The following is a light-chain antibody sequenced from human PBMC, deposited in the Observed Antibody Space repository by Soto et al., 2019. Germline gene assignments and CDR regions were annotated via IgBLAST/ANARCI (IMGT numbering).Light chain of an antibody. CDR1: QSVSSY. CDR2: GAS. Sequence: EIVLTQSPATLSLSPGERATLSCRASQSVSSYLAWYQQKPGQAPRLLIYGASSRATGIPDRFSGSGSGTDFTLTISRLEPEDFAVYYCQQRRTFGQGTKVDIK. CDR3: QQRRT. J-gene: IGKJ1*01. V-gene: IGKV3-11*01.